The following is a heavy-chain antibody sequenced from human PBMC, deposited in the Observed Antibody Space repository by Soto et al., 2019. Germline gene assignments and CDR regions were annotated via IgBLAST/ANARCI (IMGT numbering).Heavy chain of an antibody. Sequence: SETLSLTCTVSGGSISSYYWSWIRQPPGKGLEWIGYFYYSGSTNYNPSLKSRVTISVDTSKNQFSLKLSSVTAADTAVYYCASSTLTGTTPGYGLDVWGQGTTVTVSS. J-gene: IGHJ6*02. CDR2: FYYSGST. V-gene: IGHV4-59*01. CDR1: GGSISSYY. D-gene: IGHD1-7*01. CDR3: ASSTLTGTTPGYGLDV.